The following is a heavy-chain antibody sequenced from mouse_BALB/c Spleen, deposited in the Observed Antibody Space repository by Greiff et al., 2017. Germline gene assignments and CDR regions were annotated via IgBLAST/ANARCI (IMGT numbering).Heavy chain of an antibody. CDR3: ARDRGGYYWYFDF. J-gene: IGHJ1*01. CDR2: IRNKANGYTT. V-gene: IGHV7-3*02. CDR1: GFTFTDYY. Sequence: EVQLVESGGGLVQPGGSLRLSCAPSGFTFTDYYMSWVRQPPGKALEWLGFIRNKANGYTTEYSASVKGRFTISRDNSQSILYLQMNTLRAEDSATYYCARDRGGYYWYFDFWGAGTTVTVSS. D-gene: IGHD2-2*01.